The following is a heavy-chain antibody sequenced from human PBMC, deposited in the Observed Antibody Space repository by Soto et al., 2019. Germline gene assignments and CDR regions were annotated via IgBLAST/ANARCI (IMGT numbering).Heavy chain of an antibody. V-gene: IGHV1-69*13. CDR3: ARDRAAAGRNPFDY. D-gene: IGHD6-13*01. CDR2: IIPIFGTA. Sequence: ASVKVSCKASGGTFSSYAISWVRQAPGQGLEWMGGIIPIFGTANYAQKFQGRVTITADESTSTAYMEPSSLRSEDTAVYYCARDRAAAGRNPFDYWGQGTLVTVSS. J-gene: IGHJ4*02. CDR1: GGTFSSYA.